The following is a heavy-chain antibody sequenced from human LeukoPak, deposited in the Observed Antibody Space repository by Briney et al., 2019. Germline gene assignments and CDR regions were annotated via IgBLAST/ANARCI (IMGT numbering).Heavy chain of an antibody. CDR2: FDPEDGET. Sequence: ASVKVSCKVSGYTLTELPMHWVRQAPGKGLEWMGGFDPEDGETIYAQKFQGRVTMTEDTSTDTAYMELSSLRSEDTAVYYCATGLYYYGSGSSSGYFDYWGQGTLVTVSS. CDR1: GYTLTELP. D-gene: IGHD3-10*01. J-gene: IGHJ4*02. CDR3: ATGLYYYGSGSSSGYFDY. V-gene: IGHV1-24*01.